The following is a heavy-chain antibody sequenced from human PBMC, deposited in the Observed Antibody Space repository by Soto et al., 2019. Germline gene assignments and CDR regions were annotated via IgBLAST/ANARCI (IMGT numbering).Heavy chain of an antibody. D-gene: IGHD2-21*02. CDR3: ARGRYCGGDCYPQDFNY. V-gene: IGHV1-69*12. CDR2: IIPIFGTA. J-gene: IGHJ4*02. CDR1: GGTFSSYA. Sequence: QVQLVQSGAEVKKPGSSVKVSCKASGGTFSSYAISWVRQAPGQGLEWMGGIIPIFGTANYAQKFQGRVTITADESTSTAYMELSSLRSEDTAVYYCARGRYCGGDCYPQDFNYWGQGTLVTVSS.